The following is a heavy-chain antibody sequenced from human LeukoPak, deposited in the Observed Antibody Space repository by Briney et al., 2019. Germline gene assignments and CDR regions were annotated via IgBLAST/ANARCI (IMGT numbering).Heavy chain of an antibody. CDR3: ARENGEQQDGMDV. D-gene: IGHD6-13*01. CDR1: GGSISSGDYY. Sequence: SETLSLTCTVSGGSISSGDYYWSWIRQPPGKGLEWIGYIYYSGSTYYSPSLKSRVTISVDTSKNQFSLKLSSVTAADTAVYYCARENGEQQDGMDVWGQGTTVTVSS. CDR2: IYYSGST. J-gene: IGHJ6*02. V-gene: IGHV4-30-4*01.